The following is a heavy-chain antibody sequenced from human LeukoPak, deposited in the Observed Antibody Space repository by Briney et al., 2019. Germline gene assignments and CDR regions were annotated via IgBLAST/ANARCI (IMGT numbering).Heavy chain of an antibody. CDR2: ISSSSSYI. J-gene: IGHJ4*02. CDR3: ARPGYCSSTSCLKFDY. CDR1: GFTFSSYS. D-gene: IGHD2-2*01. Sequence: GGSLRLSCAASGFTFSSYSMNWVRQAPGKGLEWVSSISSSSSYIYYADSVKGRFTISRDNAKNSLYLQMNSLRAEDTAVYYCARPGYCSSTSCLKFDYWGQGTLVTVSS. V-gene: IGHV3-21*01.